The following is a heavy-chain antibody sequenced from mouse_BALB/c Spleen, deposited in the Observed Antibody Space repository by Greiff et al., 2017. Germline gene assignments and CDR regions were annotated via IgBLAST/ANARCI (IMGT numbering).Heavy chain of an antibody. J-gene: IGHJ4*01. CDR1: GFSLTSYG. CDR3: ARTYGNYEEYYAMDY. CDR2: IWSGGST. V-gene: IGHV2-2*02. D-gene: IGHD2-10*02. Sequence: VQRVESGPGLVQPSQSLSITCTASGFSLTSYGVHWVRQSPGKGLEWLGVIWSGGSTDYNAAFISRLSISKDNTKSQVFFKMNSLQATDTAIYYCARTYGNYEEYYAMDYWGQGTSVTVSS.